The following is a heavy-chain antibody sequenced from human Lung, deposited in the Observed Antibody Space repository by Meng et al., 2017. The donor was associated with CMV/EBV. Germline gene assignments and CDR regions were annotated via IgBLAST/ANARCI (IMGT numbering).Heavy chain of an antibody. CDR1: GFSLSTSGMC. CDR2: IDWDDDK. J-gene: IGHJ6*02. D-gene: IGHD6-13*01. CDR3: ARIPQAGSSWYPPYYYYYGMDG. Sequence: SGPXLVXPTQTLTLTCTFSGFSLSTSGMCVSWVRQPPGKALEWLALIDWDDDKYYSTSLKTRLTISKDTSKNQVVLTMTNMDPVDTATYYCARIPQAGSSWYPPYYYYYGMDGWXQGTXVTVSS. V-gene: IGHV2-70*20.